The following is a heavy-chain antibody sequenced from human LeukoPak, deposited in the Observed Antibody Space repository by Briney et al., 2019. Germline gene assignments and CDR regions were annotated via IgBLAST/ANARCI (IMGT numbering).Heavy chain of an antibody. J-gene: IGHJ6*02. CDR2: IYYSGST. D-gene: IGHD6-19*01. CDR3: ARGSRYSSGWYGYYYYYGMDV. Sequence: SETLSLTCTVSGGSISSYYWSWIRQPPGKGLEWIGYIYYSGSTNYNPSLKSRVTISVDTSKNQFSLKLSSVTAADTAVYYCARGSRYSSGWYGYYYYYGMDVWGQGTTVTVYS. CDR1: GGSISSYY. V-gene: IGHV4-59*01.